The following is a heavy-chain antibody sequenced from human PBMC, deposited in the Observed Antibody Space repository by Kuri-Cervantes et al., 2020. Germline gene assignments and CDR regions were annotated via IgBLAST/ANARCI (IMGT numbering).Heavy chain of an antibody. D-gene: IGHD6-19*01. CDR1: GHTFTSYA. J-gene: IGHJ4*02. V-gene: IGHV1-3*01. Sequence: ASVKVSCKASGHTFTSYAMHWVRQAPGQRLEWMGWINAGNGNTKYSQKFQGRVTITRDTSASTAYMELSSLRSEDTAVYYCARGFRAVAGTIDYWGQGTLVTVSS. CDR3: ARGFRAVAGTIDY. CDR2: INAGNGNT.